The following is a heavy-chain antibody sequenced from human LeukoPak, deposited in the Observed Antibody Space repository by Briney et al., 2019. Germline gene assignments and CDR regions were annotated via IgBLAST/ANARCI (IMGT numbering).Heavy chain of an antibody. V-gene: IGHV3-7*01. CDR1: GFTFSSYW. CDR2: IKQDGSER. Sequence: GGSLRLSCAACGFTFSSYWMSWVRQAPGKGLEWVANIKQDGSERYYVDSLKGQFTISRDNAKNSLYLQMNSLRAEDTAVYYCARVASYAFDIWGQGTMVTVSS. D-gene: IGHD6-6*01. CDR3: ARVASYAFDI. J-gene: IGHJ3*02.